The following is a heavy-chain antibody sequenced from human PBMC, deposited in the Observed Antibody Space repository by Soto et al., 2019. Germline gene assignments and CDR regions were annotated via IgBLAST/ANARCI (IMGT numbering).Heavy chain of an antibody. CDR3: AKWRGSYDSSGYSDKYFDS. CDR1: GFTFNNYA. D-gene: IGHD3-22*01. Sequence: EVQLLESGGGLVQPGGSLRLSCAASGFTFNNYAMTWVRQAPGKGREWVSAISGSGGTTYYADSVKGRFTISRDNSKKTLYLQMSSLRDEDTAVYYCAKWRGSYDSSGYSDKYFDSWGQGTLVTVSS. J-gene: IGHJ4*02. CDR2: ISGSGGTT. V-gene: IGHV3-23*01.